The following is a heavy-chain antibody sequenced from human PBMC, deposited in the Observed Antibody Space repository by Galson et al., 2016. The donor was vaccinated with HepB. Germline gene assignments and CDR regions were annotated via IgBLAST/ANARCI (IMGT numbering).Heavy chain of an antibody. CDR1: RFTLTTYA. Sequence: SLRLSCATSRFTLTTYAIHWVRQAPGKGLEWLAVIWFDGINKFYADSVKGRFTISRDDSKNTVYLQMNSLRVEYTAVYYCARSPPPATPTAGSLDIWGQGTVLTVFS. J-gene: IGHJ3*02. V-gene: IGHV3-33*01. CDR3: ARSPPPATPTAGSLDI. CDR2: IWFDGINK.